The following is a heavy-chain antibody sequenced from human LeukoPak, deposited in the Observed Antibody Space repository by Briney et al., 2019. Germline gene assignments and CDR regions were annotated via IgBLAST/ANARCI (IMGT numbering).Heavy chain of an antibody. CDR3: ARGPDIVVVVAAMDWFDP. Sequence: ASVKVSCKASGYTFTSYYMHWVRQAPGQGLEWMGIINPSGGSTSYAQKFQGRVTMTRDTSISTAYMELSRLRSDDTAVYYCARGPDIVVVVAAMDWFDPWGQGTLVTVSS. D-gene: IGHD2-15*01. CDR2: INPSGGST. J-gene: IGHJ5*02. V-gene: IGHV1-46*01. CDR1: GYTFTSYY.